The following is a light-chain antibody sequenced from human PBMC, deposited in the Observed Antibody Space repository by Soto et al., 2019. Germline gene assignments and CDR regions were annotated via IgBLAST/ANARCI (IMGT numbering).Light chain of an antibody. CDR2: AAS. Sequence: DIQMTQSPSSLSASVGDRVTITCRASQNINDYLNWYQKKPGKAPKLLIYAASSLQSGVPARFRGSGSGTEFTLTINSLQLEDFATYYCQQSYSSRFSFGPGTTVDFK. V-gene: IGKV1-39*01. CDR3: QQSYSSRFS. CDR1: QNINDY. J-gene: IGKJ3*01.